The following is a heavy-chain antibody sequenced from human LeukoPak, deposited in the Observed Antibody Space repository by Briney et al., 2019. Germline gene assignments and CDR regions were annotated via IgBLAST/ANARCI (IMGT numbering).Heavy chain of an antibody. D-gene: IGHD1-26*01. J-gene: IGHJ4*02. V-gene: IGHV4-4*07. CDR3: ARDSPGREWELAPLFDY. Sequence: SETLSLTCTVAGGSISGYYWTWIRQPAGKGLEWLGRIYTSGSTNYNPSLKSRVTMSVDTSRNQFSLKLSSVTAADTAVYYCARDSPGREWELAPLFDYWGQGTLVTVSS. CDR2: IYTSGST. CDR1: GGSISGYY.